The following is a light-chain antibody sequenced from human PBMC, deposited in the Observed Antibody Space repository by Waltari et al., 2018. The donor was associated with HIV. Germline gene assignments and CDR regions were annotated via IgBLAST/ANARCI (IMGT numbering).Light chain of an antibody. CDR1: NSNLGNNY. CDR3: GTWDSSLSLYV. J-gene: IGLJ1*01. Sequence: QSVLTQPPSVSAAPGQRVTISCSGGNSNLGNNYVSWYQQLPGRAPRLLIYDNEKRPSGIPDRFSASQAGLSATLGIAGLQIVDEADYYCGTWDSSLSLYVFGTGTTVAVL. CDR2: DNE. V-gene: IGLV1-51*01.